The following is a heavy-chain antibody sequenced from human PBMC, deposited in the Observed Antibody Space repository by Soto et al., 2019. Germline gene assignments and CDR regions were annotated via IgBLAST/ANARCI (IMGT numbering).Heavy chain of an antibody. CDR1: GYTFTDYQ. CDR3: ARRSSSHLYVFGMDV. D-gene: IGHD6-6*01. CDR2: INPSGGST. J-gene: IGHJ6*02. Sequence: QVQLVQSGAEVKRPGASVKVSCKASGYTFTDYQVNWVRQAPGQGPEWMGVINPSGGSTSYTPRFQGRVTMTGDTSTSTVYMELSSLRSEDAAVYYCARRSSSHLYVFGMDVWGQGTTVTVSS. V-gene: IGHV1-46*01.